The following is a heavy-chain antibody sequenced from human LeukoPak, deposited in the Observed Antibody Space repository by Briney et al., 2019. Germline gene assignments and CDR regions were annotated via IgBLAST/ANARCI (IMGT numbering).Heavy chain of an antibody. J-gene: IGHJ5*02. Sequence: GESLKISCKGCGYSFTNNCIGWVRQMPGKGLEWIGITYPGDSNTRYSPSFQGQVTISADKSISSAYLQWSSLKASDTAMYYCVRSPACSSGTCYPNWFDPWGQGTLVTVSS. V-gene: IGHV5-51*01. D-gene: IGHD2-15*01. CDR3: VRSPACSSGTCYPNWFDP. CDR2: TYPGDSNT. CDR1: GYSFTNNC.